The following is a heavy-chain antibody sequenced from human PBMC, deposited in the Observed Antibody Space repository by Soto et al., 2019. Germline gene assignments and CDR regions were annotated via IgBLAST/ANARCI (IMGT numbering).Heavy chain of an antibody. CDR3: ARSIVVVVAATGSYYYYGMDV. Sequence: QVQLVQSGAEVKKPGALVKVSCKASGYTFTSYGISWVRQAPGQGLEWMGWISAYNGNTNYAQKLQGRVTMTTDTSTSTAYMELRSLRSDDTAVYYCARSIVVVVAATGSYYYYGMDVWGQGTTVTVSS. V-gene: IGHV1-18*01. CDR1: GYTFTSYG. D-gene: IGHD2-15*01. J-gene: IGHJ6*02. CDR2: ISAYNGNT.